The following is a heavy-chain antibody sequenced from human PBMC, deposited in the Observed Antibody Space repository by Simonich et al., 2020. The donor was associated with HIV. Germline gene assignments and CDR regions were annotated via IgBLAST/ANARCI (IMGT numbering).Heavy chain of an antibody. CDR2: SIPMFAKS. Sequence: QVQLVQSGAEVKKPGSSVKVSCKASGGTFSSYVINWVRQAPGQGLEWMGGSIPMFAKSKYAQKFQGRVTITADESTSTAYRELSSLRSEDTAVYYCARGGYSNPYYFDYWGQGTLVTVSS. D-gene: IGHD5-12*01. V-gene: IGHV1-69*13. CDR1: GGTFSSYV. J-gene: IGHJ4*02. CDR3: ARGGYSNPYYFDY.